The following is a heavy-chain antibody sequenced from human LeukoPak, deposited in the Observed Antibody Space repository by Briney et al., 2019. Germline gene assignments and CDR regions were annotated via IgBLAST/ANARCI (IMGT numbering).Heavy chain of an antibody. D-gene: IGHD1-14*01. Sequence: GASVKVSCKASGYTFTRHYMNWVRQAPGQGLEWMGKINPSSGGTGYAQKFQGRVTMTRDTSTSTAYMELSSLRSEDTAVYYCAREWYPHTYYMDVWGKGTTVTVSS. CDR3: AREWYPHTYYMDV. J-gene: IGHJ6*03. CDR1: GYTFTRHY. V-gene: IGHV1-46*01. CDR2: INPSSGGT.